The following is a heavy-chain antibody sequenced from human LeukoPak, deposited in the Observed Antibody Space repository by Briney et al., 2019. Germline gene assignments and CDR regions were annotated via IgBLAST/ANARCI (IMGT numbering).Heavy chain of an antibody. Sequence: GGSLRLSCAASGFTFSSYGMHWVRQAPGKGLEWVAVIWYDGSNKYYADSVKGRFTISRDNSKNTLYLQMNSLRAEDTAVYYCAKGVYCYDSSGHDYWGQGTLVTVSS. CDR3: AKGVYCYDSSGHDY. V-gene: IGHV3-33*06. CDR2: IWYDGSNK. CDR1: GFTFSSYG. D-gene: IGHD3-22*01. J-gene: IGHJ4*02.